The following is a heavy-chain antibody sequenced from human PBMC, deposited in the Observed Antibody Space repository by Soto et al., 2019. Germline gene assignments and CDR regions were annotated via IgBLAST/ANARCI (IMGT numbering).Heavy chain of an antibody. D-gene: IGHD3-3*01. CDR3: ARVNAPLYDFWSGWYYYYYGMDV. J-gene: IGHJ6*02. V-gene: IGHV3-11*06. Sequence: PGGSLRLSCAASGFTFSDYYMSWIRQAPGKGLEWVSYISSSSSYTNYADSAKGRFTISRDNAKNSLYLQMNSLRAEDTAVYYCARVNAPLYDFWSGWYYYYYGMDVWGQGTTVTVSS. CDR2: ISSSSSYT. CDR1: GFTFSDYY.